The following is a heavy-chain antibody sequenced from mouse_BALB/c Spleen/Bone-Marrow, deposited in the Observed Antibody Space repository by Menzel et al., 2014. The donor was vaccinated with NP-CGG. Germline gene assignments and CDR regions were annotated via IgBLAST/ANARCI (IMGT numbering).Heavy chain of an antibody. Sequence: EVQLQESGAELVKPGASVKLSCTASGFNIKDTYMYWVKQRPEQGLEWIGRIDPANGNTKYDPKFQDKATITADTSSNTADLQLSSLTSEDTAVYYCARYYYGSSLFAYWGQGTLVTVSA. CDR2: IDPANGNT. CDR3: ARYYYGSSLFAY. J-gene: IGHJ3*01. CDR1: GFNIKDTY. V-gene: IGHV14-3*02. D-gene: IGHD1-1*01.